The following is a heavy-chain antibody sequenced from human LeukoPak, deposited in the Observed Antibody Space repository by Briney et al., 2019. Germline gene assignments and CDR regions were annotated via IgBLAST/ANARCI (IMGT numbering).Heavy chain of an antibody. CDR2: IIPIFGTA. D-gene: IGHD3-22*01. Sequence: SVKVSCKASGGTFSSYAISWVRQAPGQGLEWMGGIIPIFGTAIYAQKFQGRVTITADESTSTAYMELSSLRSEDTAVYYCARSSYDSSGYWEYYFDYWGQGTLVTVSS. CDR1: GGTFSSYA. CDR3: ARSSYDSSGYWEYYFDY. J-gene: IGHJ4*02. V-gene: IGHV1-69*13.